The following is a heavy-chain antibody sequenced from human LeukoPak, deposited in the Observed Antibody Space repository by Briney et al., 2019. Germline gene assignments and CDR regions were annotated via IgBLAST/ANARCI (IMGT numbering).Heavy chain of an antibody. J-gene: IGHJ6*03. CDR2: INHTGST. D-gene: IGHD6-13*01. Sequence: PSETLSLTCSVSGDSISMHYWSWIRQPPGKGLEWIGYINHTGSTNYNPSLNSRATISRDTSKNHSSLVLSSVTAADAAVYFCARGRVSSSSWSSTYYYYFYMDVWGKGTTVTVSS. V-gene: IGHV4-59*11. CDR3: ARGRVSSSSWSSTYYYYFYMDV. CDR1: GDSISMHY.